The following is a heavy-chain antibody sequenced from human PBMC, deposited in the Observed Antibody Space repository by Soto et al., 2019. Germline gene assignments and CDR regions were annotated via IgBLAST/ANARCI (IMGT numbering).Heavy chain of an antibody. J-gene: IGHJ6*02. V-gene: IGHV3-21*01. CDR3: ARGSSSSWYGTYYYYGMDV. Sequence: GGSLRLSCAASGFTFSSYSMNWVRQAPGKGLEWVSSISSSSYIYYADSVKGRFTISRDNAKNSLYLQMNSLRAEDTAVYYCARGSSSSWYGTYYYYGMDVWGQGTTVTVSS. CDR1: GFTFSSYS. D-gene: IGHD6-13*01. CDR2: ISSSSYI.